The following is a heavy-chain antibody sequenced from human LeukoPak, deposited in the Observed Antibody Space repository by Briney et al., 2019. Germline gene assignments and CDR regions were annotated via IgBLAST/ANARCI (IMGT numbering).Heavy chain of an antibody. Sequence: GGSLRLFCAASGFTFSRFTMLCVRQAPGKGRVCFSYNFGCYTAVHYPVSLKGRFTVSRDNTQNSLYLQLHSLTAEDTAVYYCARGPYSSSTGWFDTWGQGALVTVSS. V-gene: IGHV3-21*06. CDR2: NFGCYTAV. J-gene: IGHJ5*02. CDR1: GFTFSRFT. CDR3: ARGPYSSSTGWFDT. D-gene: IGHD6-6*01.